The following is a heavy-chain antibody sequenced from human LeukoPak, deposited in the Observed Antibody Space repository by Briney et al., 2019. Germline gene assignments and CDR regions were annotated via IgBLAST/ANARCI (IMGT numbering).Heavy chain of an antibody. J-gene: IGHJ5*02. Sequence: GASVKVSCKASGYTFTGYYMHWVRQAPGQGLEWMGRINPNSGGTNYAQKFQGRVTMTRETSISTAYMELSRLRSDDTAVYYCARDRGPMITFGGVISWFDPWGQGTLVTVSS. CDR1: GYTFTGYY. V-gene: IGHV1-2*06. CDR2: INPNSGGT. CDR3: ARDRGPMITFGGVISWFDP. D-gene: IGHD3-16*01.